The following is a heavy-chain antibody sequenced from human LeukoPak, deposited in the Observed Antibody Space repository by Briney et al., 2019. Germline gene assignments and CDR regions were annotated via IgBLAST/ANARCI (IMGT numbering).Heavy chain of an antibody. V-gene: IGHV1-69*04. CDR3: AREEVDTAMVTAGYNGFDP. CDR1: GGTFSSYA. CDR2: IITILGIA. D-gene: IGHD5-18*01. Sequence: SVKVSCKASGGTFSSYAISWVRQAPGQGLEWMGRIITILGIANYAQKFQGRVTITADKSTSTAYMELSSLRSEDTAVYYCAREEVDTAMVTAGYNGFDPWGQGTLVTVSS. J-gene: IGHJ5*02.